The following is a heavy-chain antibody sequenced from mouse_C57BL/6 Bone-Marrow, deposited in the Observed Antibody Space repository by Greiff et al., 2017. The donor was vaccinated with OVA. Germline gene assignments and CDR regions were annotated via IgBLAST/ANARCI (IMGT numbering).Heavy chain of an antibody. CDR3: ASGCYYFDY. V-gene: IGHV1-26*01. CDR1: GYTFTDYY. Sequence: EVQLQQSGPELVKPGASVKISCKASGYTFTDYYMNWVKQSHGKSLEWIGDINPNNGGTSYNQKFKGKATLTVDKSSSTAYMELRSLTSEDSAVYYCASGCYYFDYWGQGTTLTVSS. J-gene: IGHJ2*01. CDR2: INPNNGGT.